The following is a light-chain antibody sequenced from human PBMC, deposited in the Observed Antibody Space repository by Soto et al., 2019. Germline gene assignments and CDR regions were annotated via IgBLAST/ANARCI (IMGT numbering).Light chain of an antibody. Sequence: EIVLTQSTGTLSLSPGARVTLSCRASQSVSSSYLAWYQKNPGQDTRLLIYGASSRATGIPDRFSGSWSGTDFNLTLGRLEPEEWAVDDGQQLNAYPLTGCGVTKVELK. CDR3: QQLNAYPLT. V-gene: IGKV3-20*01. CDR1: QSVSSSY. CDR2: GAS. J-gene: IGKJ4*01.